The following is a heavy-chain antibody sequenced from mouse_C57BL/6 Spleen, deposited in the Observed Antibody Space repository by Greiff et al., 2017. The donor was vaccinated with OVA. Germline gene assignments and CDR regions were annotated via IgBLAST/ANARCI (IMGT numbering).Heavy chain of an antibody. D-gene: IGHD4-1*01. J-gene: IGHJ4*01. V-gene: IGHV5-6*01. CDR1: GFTFSSYG. Sequence: VQLKESGGDLVKPGGSLKLSCAASGFTFSSYGMSWVRQTPDKRLEWVATISSGGSYTYYPDSVKGRFTISRDNAKNTLYLQMSSLKSEDTAMYYCARHFGSYYGMDYWGQGTSVTVSS. CDR3: ARHFGSYYGMDY. CDR2: ISSGGSYT.